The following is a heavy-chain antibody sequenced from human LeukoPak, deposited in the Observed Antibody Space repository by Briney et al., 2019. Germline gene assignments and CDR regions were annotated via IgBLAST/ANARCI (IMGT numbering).Heavy chain of an antibody. V-gene: IGHV1-69*04. Sequence: SVKVSCKASGGTFSSYAISWVRQAPGQGLEWMGRIIPILGIANYAQKFQGRVTITADKSTSTAYMELSSLRSEDTAVYYCARGGWVVVVAATLDYWGQGTLVTVSS. J-gene: IGHJ4*02. CDR3: ARGGWVVVVAATLDY. CDR2: IIPILGIA. D-gene: IGHD2-15*01. CDR1: GGTFSSYA.